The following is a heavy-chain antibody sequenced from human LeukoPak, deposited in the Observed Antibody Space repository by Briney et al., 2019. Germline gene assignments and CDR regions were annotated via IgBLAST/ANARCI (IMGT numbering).Heavy chain of an antibody. CDR2: INSDGSSI. D-gene: IGHD5-12*01. CDR3: AREGRVSGYDFDC. CDR1: GFTFSGFA. V-gene: IGHV3-74*03. Sequence: PGGSLRLSCAASGFTFSGFAMSWVRRTPGKGLEWVSRINSDGSSITYADSVKGRFTISRDNAKNTLYLQMNSLRVEDTAVYYCAREGRVSGYDFDCWGQGTLVTVSS. J-gene: IGHJ4*02.